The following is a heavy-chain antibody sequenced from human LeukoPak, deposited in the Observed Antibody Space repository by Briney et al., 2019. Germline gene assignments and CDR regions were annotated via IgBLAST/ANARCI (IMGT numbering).Heavy chain of an antibody. Sequence: PSETLSLTCTVSGGSISSYYWSWIRQPAGKGLEWIGRIYTSGSTNYNPSLKSRVTMSVDTSKNQFSLKLSSVTAADTAVYYCARAPSTNDYGDLTFDYWGQGTLVTVSS. D-gene: IGHD4-17*01. CDR1: GGSISSYY. CDR2: IYTSGST. J-gene: IGHJ4*02. V-gene: IGHV4-4*07. CDR3: ARAPSTNDYGDLTFDY.